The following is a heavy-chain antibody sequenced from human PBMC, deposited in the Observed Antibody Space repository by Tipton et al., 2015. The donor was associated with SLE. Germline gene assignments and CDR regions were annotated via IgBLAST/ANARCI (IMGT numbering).Heavy chain of an antibody. CDR2: ICYDGSNK. CDR1: GFTFSSYA. V-gene: IGHV3-33*01. J-gene: IGHJ5*02. Sequence: SLRLSCAPSGFTFSSYAMHWVRQAPGKGLEWVAVICYDGSNKYYADSVKGRFTISRDNSKNTLYLQMNSLRAEDTAVYYCASGPSHTFWSGSSFNWFDPWGQGTLVTVSS. CDR3: ASGPSHTFWSGSSFNWFDP. D-gene: IGHD3-3*01.